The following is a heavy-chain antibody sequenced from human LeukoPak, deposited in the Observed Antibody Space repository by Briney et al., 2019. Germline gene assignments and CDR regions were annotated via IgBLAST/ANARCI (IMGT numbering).Heavy chain of an antibody. J-gene: IGHJ5*02. CDR2: INHSGST. V-gene: IGHV4-34*01. CDR1: GGSFSGYY. Sequence: SQTLSLTCAVYGGSFSGYYWSWIRQPPGKGLEWLGEINHSGSTNYNPSLKSRFTISVDKSRNQFSLKLTSVTAADTAVYYCAKRPVRGIPNWFDPWGQGSLVTVSS. CDR3: AKRPVRGIPNWFDP. D-gene: IGHD3-10*01.